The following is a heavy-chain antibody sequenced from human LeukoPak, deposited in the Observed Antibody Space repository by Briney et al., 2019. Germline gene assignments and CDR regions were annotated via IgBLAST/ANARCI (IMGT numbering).Heavy chain of an antibody. D-gene: IGHD2-15*01. CDR1: GVSISSGDYY. J-gene: IGHJ5*02. Sequence: PSQTLSLTCTVSGVSISSGDYYWSWIRQPPGKGLEWIGYIYTSGSTNYNPSLKSRVTISVDTSKNQFSLKLSSVTAADTAVYYCARTPLVTAKGSRSFDPWGQGTLVTVSS. CDR3: ARTPLVTAKGSRSFDP. V-gene: IGHV4-61*09. CDR2: IYTSGST.